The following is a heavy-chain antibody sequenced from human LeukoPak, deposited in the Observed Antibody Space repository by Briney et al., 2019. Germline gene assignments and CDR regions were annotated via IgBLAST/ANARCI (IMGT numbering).Heavy chain of an antibody. V-gene: IGHV1-69*13. Sequence: GASVKVSCKASGGTFNNYAISWVRQAPGHGLEWVGGIMPMFGVANYTQNFEGRVSITADESRTTAYMELRTLTSEDTAVYYCARGHSDSYSGFYHYYHMDVWGKGTTVTVSS. CDR2: IMPMFGVA. D-gene: IGHD2-21*02. CDR1: GGTFNNYA. CDR3: ARGHSDSYSGFYHYYHMDV. J-gene: IGHJ6*03.